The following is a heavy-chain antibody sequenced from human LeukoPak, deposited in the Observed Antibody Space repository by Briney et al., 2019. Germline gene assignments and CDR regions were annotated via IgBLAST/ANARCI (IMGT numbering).Heavy chain of an antibody. V-gene: IGHV1-18*01. CDR2: ISAYNGNT. D-gene: IGHD6-19*01. CDR1: GYTFTSYG. Sequence: ASVKVSCTASGYTFTSYGISWVRQAPGQGLEWMGWISAYNGNTNYAQKLQGRVTMTTDTSTSTAYMELRSLRSDDTAVYYCARDDSSGWYAKPFDYWGQGTLVTVSS. J-gene: IGHJ4*02. CDR3: ARDDSSGWYAKPFDY.